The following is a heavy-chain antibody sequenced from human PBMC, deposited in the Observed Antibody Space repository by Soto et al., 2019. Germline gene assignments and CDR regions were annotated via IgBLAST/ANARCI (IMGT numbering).Heavy chain of an antibody. D-gene: IGHD2-15*01. V-gene: IGHV3-73*02. CDR2: IRSKANTYAT. CDR1: GFTFSGSA. Sequence: EVQLVESGGGLVQPGGSLQLSCAASGFTFSGSAMHWVRQASGRGLEWVGRIRSKANTYATAYAASLKGRFTISRDDSKNTASLQMTSLKTKDTAIYYCPIEGPGFDPWGQGTLVTASS. CDR3: PIEGPGFDP. J-gene: IGHJ5*02.